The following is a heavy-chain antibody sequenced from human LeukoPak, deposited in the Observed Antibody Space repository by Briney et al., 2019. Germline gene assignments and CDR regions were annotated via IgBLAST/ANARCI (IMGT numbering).Heavy chain of an antibody. Sequence: GGSLRLSCAASGFTFSSYEMSWVRQAPRKGVEWVSYISGSGSTIYYADSLKGRFPISRDNAKNSLYLQMNRLRAEDPAVYYCAREVSYYYYMDVWGKGTTVTISS. CDR1: GFTFSSYE. V-gene: IGHV3-48*03. CDR2: ISGSGSTI. J-gene: IGHJ6*03. CDR3: AREVSYYYYMDV.